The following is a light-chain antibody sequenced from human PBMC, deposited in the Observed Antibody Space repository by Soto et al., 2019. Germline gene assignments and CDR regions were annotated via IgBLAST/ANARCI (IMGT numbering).Light chain of an antibody. CDR3: QHNNSYSEA. Sequence: DIQMTQSPSTLSGSVGDRVTITCRASQTISSWLAWYQQKPGKAPKLLIYKASTVKSGVPSRFSGSRSGTEFTLTISSLQPDDFATYYCQHNNSYSEAFGQGTKVELK. V-gene: IGKV1-5*03. CDR2: KAS. CDR1: QTISSW. J-gene: IGKJ1*01.